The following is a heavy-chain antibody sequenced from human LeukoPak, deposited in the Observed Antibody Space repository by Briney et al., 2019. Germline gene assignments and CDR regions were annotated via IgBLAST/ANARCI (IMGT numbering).Heavy chain of an antibody. CDR2: ISSSSSTI. CDR1: GFTFSSYS. Sequence: GGTLRLSCAASGFTFSSYSMNWVRQAPGKGREGVSYISSSSSTIYYADSVKGRFTISRDNAKNSLYLHMNSLRAEDTAVYYCARDLGSSWFNFDYWGQGTLVTASS. J-gene: IGHJ4*02. D-gene: IGHD6-13*01. CDR3: ARDLGSSWFNFDY. V-gene: IGHV3-48*01.